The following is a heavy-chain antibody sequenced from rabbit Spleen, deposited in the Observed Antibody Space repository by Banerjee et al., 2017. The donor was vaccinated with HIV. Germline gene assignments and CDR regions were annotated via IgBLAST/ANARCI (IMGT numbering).Heavy chain of an antibody. CDR2: IYTGNDVT. Sequence: QQLEESGGGLVKPGASLTLTCTASGFSFSSSDYMCWVRQAPGKGLEWIGDIYTGNDVTEYASWAKGRFTISKPSSTTVTLQMTSLTAADTATYFCARGSAAMTMVITGFYFKLWGQGTLVTVS. CDR1: GFSFSSSDY. D-gene: IGHD2-1*01. J-gene: IGHJ4*01. V-gene: IGHV1S40*01. CDR3: ARGSAAMTMVITGFYFKL.